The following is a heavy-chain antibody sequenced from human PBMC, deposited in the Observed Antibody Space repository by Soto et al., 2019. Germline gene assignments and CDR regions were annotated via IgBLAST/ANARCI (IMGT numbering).Heavy chain of an antibody. CDR1: GFTFRSFT. CDR2: IWGDGSQH. D-gene: IGHD4-17*01. Sequence: GGSLRLSCEASGFTFRSFTMHWVRQAPGKGLEWVAAIWGDGSQHYYADSVKGRFTVSRDNSKNTVYLQMNSPRAEDTAVYYCVNDFGDYKFDYWGQGTLVTVSS. V-gene: IGHV3-33*06. J-gene: IGHJ4*02. CDR3: VNDFGDYKFDY.